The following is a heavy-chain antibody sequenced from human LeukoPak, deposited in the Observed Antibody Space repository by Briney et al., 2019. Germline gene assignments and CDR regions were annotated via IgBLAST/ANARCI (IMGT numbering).Heavy chain of an antibody. D-gene: IGHD2-2*01. V-gene: IGHV4-31*03. J-gene: IGHJ6*02. CDR3: ARGGYCSSTSCCGYYYYGMDV. CDR2: IYYSGST. CDR1: GGSISSGGYY. Sequence: PSETLSLTCTVSGGSISSGGYYWSWIRQHPGKGLEWIGYIYYSGSTYYNPSLKSRVTISVDTSKNQFSLKLSSVTAADTAVYYCARGGYCSSTSCCGYYYYGMDVWGQGTTVTVSS.